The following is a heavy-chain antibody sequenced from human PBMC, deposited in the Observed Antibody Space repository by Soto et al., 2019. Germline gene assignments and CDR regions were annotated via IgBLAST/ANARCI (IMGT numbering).Heavy chain of an antibody. CDR1: GFTFSNYW. CDR3: ARGAKGQWLVDF. Sequence: EVQLVESGGGLVQPGGSLRLSCVASGFTFSNYWMHWVRQTPGEGLVWVSRLNSDGSNTDYADSVKGRFSISRDNAKNTVYLQMTSLRADDTALYYCARGAKGQWLVDFWGQGTLVTVSS. J-gene: IGHJ4*02. CDR2: LNSDGSNT. D-gene: IGHD6-19*01. V-gene: IGHV3-74*01.